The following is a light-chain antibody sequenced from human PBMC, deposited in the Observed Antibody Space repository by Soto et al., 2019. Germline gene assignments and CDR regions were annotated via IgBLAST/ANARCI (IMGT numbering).Light chain of an antibody. CDR3: LQYSSHSWT. J-gene: IGKJ1*01. CDR1: RSISDW. CDR2: DAS. V-gene: IGKV1-5*01. Sequence: DIQLTQSPSVLSASVGDRFTITCRASRSISDWLAWYQQKPGKAPELLIFDASNLKSGVSSRFSGSGSGTEFTLTISRLQPDDVATYYCLQYSSHSWTFGQGTKVDIK.